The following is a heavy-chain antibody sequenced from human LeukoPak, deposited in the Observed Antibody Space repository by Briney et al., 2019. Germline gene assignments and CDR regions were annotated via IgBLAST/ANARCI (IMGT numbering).Heavy chain of an antibody. Sequence: PGGSLRLSCAASGFTFSSYAMSWVRQAPGKGLEWVSAISGSGGSTYYADSVKGRFTISRDNSKNTLYLQMNSLRAEDTAVYYCVKAIYDFWSGPNWFDPWGQGTLVTVSS. CDR2: ISGSGGST. CDR1: GFTFSSYA. J-gene: IGHJ5*02. D-gene: IGHD3-3*01. CDR3: VKAIYDFWSGPNWFDP. V-gene: IGHV3-23*01.